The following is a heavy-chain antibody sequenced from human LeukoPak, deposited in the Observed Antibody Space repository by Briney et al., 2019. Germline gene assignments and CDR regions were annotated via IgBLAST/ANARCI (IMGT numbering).Heavy chain of an antibody. J-gene: IGHJ6*02. CDR1: GFTFGSYA. Sequence: GSLRLSCAASGFTFGSYAMTWARQAPGRGLEWVSAISGSGGSTYYADSVKGRFTISRDNSKNTLYLQMNSLRAEDTAVYYCAKEGKFAMVRGVITYYYYYGMDVWGQGTTVTVSS. V-gene: IGHV3-23*01. CDR3: AKEGKFAMVRGVITYYYYYGMDV. CDR2: ISGSGGST. D-gene: IGHD3-10*01.